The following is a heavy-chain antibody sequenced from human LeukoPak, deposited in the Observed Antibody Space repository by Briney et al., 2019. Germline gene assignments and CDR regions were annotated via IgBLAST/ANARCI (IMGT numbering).Heavy chain of an antibody. D-gene: IGHD3-16*01. CDR3: ARGDLHYHDSTRRGFDI. V-gene: IGHV3-30*02. CDR1: GFTFSSYG. CDR2: IRYDGSNK. J-gene: IGHJ3*02. Sequence: GGSLRLSCAASGFTFSSYGMHWVRQAPGKGLEWVAFIRYDGSNKYYADSVKGRFTISRDNSKNTLYLQMNSLRAEDTAVYYCARGDLHYHDSTRRGFDIWGQGTMVTVSS.